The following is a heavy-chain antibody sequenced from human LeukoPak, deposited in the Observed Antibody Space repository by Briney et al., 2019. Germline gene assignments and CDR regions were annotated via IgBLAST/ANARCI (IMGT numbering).Heavy chain of an antibody. CDR3: ARKRSGFYSEFDY. Sequence: SGPTLAKLTQTRTPTWSLPGFSVTLGGMVVGWIRQPPVKALEWFVLNFCDDDQFYRNSLKSRLRITSDTHNDQIVLTMTNMAPADTATSLCARKRSGFYSEFDYWGQGALVTVSS. D-gene: IGHD3-3*01. CDR1: GFSVTLGGMV. V-gene: IGHV2-5*02. CDR2: NFCDDDQ. J-gene: IGHJ4*02.